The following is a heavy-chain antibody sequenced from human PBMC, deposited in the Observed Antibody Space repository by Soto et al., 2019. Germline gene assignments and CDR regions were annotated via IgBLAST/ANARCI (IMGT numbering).Heavy chain of an antibody. V-gene: IGHV1-46*01. J-gene: IGHJ6*02. CDR1: GYTFTSYY. Sequence: ASVMVSCKASGYTFTSYYMHWVRQAPGQGLEWMGIINPSGGSTSYAQKFQGRVTMTRDTSTSTVYMELSSLRSEDTAVYYCARDGAVDTAMVNQDYYYYYGMDVWGQGTTVTVSS. CDR3: ARDGAVDTAMVNQDYYYYYGMDV. D-gene: IGHD5-18*01. CDR2: INPSGGST.